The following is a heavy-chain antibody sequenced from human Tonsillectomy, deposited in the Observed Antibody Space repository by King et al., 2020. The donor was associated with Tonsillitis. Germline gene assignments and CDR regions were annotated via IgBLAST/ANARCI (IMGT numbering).Heavy chain of an antibody. CDR2: ISRSGDNT. CDR1: GFTFSNYA. J-gene: IGHJ4*02. CDR3: AKSPYYYDSSGHSASFDY. V-gene: IGHV3-23*04. Sequence: VQLVESGGGLVQPGGSLRLSCAASGFTFSNYAMNWVRQAPGKGLEWVAAISRSGDNTYFADSVKGRFRISRDTSKNMLHLQMKSLRAEDTAVYYCAKSPYYYDSSGHSASFDYWGQGTLVTVSS. D-gene: IGHD3-22*01.